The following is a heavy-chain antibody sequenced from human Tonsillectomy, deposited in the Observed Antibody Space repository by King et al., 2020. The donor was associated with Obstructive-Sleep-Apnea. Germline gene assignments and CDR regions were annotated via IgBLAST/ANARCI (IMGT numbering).Heavy chain of an antibody. J-gene: IGHJ4*02. Sequence: VQLQESGPGLVKPSQTLSLTCTVSGGSISRGDYNWNWIRQPPGKGLEWIGYINYSGSSPYNPSLKSRLIISVDTSKNQFSLKLSSVTAADTAVYYCARSPKLIWFGELSTFDYWGQGTLVTVSS. V-gene: IGHV4-30-4*01. CDR3: ARSPKLIWFGELSTFDY. CDR1: GGSISRGDYN. CDR2: INYSGSS. D-gene: IGHD3-10*01.